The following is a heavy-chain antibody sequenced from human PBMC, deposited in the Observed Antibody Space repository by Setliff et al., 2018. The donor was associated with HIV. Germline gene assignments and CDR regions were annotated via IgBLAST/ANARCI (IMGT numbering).Heavy chain of an antibody. Sequence: PSETLSLTCAVSGYSISSGYYWGWIRQPPGKGLEWIGSIYHSGSTYYNPSLKSRVTISVDSSGNQFSLTLTSVTAADTAVYYCARDPPGYGDSNDYWGQGTLVTVSS. CDR2: IYHSGST. CDR1: GYSISSGYY. D-gene: IGHD4-17*01. CDR3: ARDPPGYGDSNDY. V-gene: IGHV4-38-2*02. J-gene: IGHJ4*02.